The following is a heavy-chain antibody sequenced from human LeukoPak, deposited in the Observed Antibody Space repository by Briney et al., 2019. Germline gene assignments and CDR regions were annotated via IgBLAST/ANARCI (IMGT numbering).Heavy chain of an antibody. CDR2: ISAYNGNT. CDR3: ARDSPPLGHYYYYYMDV. J-gene: IGHJ6*03. CDR1: GYTFTSYG. V-gene: IGHV1-18*01. Sequence: GASVKVSCKASGYTFTSYGIGWVRQAPGQGLEWMGWISAYNGNTNYAQKLQGRVTMTTDTSTSTAYMELRSLRSDDTAVYYCARDSPPLGHYYYYYMDVWGKGTTVTVSS.